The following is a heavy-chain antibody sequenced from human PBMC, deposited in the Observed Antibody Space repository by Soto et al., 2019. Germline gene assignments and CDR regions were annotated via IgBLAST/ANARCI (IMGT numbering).Heavy chain of an antibody. CDR2: INHDGST. CDR1: GGSFSGYY. D-gene: IGHD4-4*01. V-gene: IGHV4-34*01. J-gene: IGHJ6*02. Sequence: QVQLQQWGAGLLKPSETLSLTCAVYGGSFSGYYWSWIRQPPGKGLEWIGEINHDGSTYYNPSLKSRVPISVDTSKNQFSLKLSSVTAADTAVYYSTKGGVTAGRDHYFYGMDVWGQGTTVTVSS. CDR3: TKGGVTAGRDHYFYGMDV.